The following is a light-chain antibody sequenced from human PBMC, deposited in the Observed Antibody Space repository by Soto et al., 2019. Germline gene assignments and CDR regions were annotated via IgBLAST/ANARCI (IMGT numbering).Light chain of an antibody. V-gene: IGLV2-8*01. CDR2: EVY. CDR1: SSVVCGYNY. J-gene: IGLJ2*01. Sequence: QSAPTQPPSASGSPGQSVTFSCTGTSSVVCGYNYVSWYQQYPGKAPKLMIYEVYKRHSGVPDRFSGSKSGNTASLTVSGLQPEDEADYYCSAYAGSSTWVFGGGPKLTVL. CDR3: SAYAGSSTWV.